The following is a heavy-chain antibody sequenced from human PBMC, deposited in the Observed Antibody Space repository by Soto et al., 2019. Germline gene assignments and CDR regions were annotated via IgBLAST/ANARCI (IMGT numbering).Heavy chain of an antibody. D-gene: IGHD2-2*01. J-gene: IGHJ5*02. V-gene: IGHV3-48*01. Sequence: PGGSLRLSCAASGFTFSSYSMNWVRQAPGKGLEWVSYISSSSSTIYYADSAKGRFTISRDNAKNSLYLQMNSLRAEDTAVYYCAREYCSSTSCLNWFDPWGQGTLLTVSS. CDR1: GFTFSSYS. CDR2: ISSSSSTI. CDR3: AREYCSSTSCLNWFDP.